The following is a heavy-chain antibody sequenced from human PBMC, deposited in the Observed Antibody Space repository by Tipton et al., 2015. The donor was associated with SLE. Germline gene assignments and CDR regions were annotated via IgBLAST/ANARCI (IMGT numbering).Heavy chain of an antibody. Sequence: SLRLSCAASGFTFSSYGMHWVRQAPGKGLEWVAVISYDGSNKYYADSVKGRFTISRDNSKNTLYLQMNSLRAEDTAVYYCARDQRGYDILTGYSPFDYWGQGTLVTVSS. V-gene: IGHV3-30*19. D-gene: IGHD3-9*01. J-gene: IGHJ4*02. CDR3: ARDQRGYDILTGYSPFDY. CDR1: GFTFSSYG. CDR2: ISYDGSNK.